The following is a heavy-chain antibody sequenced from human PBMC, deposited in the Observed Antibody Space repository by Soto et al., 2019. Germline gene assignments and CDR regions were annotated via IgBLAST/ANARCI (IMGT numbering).Heavy chain of an antibody. CDR1: GDSISTYY. Sequence: PSETLSLTCTVSGDSISTYYWSWIRQPPGKGLEWIGYIFYSGSTNYNPSLKSRVTISVDTSKNQFSLKLTSVTAADTAVYYCARDLPPPDYWGQGTLVTVSS. CDR3: ARDLPPPDY. CDR2: IFYSGST. J-gene: IGHJ4*02. V-gene: IGHV4-4*08.